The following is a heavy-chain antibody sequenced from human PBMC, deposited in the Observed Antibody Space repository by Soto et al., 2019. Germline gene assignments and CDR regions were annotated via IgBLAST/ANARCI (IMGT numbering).Heavy chain of an antibody. CDR2: IKTNPEGGTT. V-gene: IGHV3-15*07. CDR1: GLTLSNAW. D-gene: IGHD2-15*01. Sequence: EVQLVESGGGFIYPGRSLRLSCAASGLTLSNAWMNWVRQPPGKGLEWVGRIKTNPEGGTTDYAAAVKDRFTVSRDDSTTTPYLQMNSLKTEDTAVYYCTTGSVEGVWGQGTAVSVSS. J-gene: IGHJ6*02. CDR3: TTGSVEGV.